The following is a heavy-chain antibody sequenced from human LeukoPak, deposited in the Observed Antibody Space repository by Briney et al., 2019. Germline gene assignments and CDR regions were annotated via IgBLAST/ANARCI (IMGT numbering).Heavy chain of an antibody. V-gene: IGHV4-59*01. D-gene: IGHD2-15*01. J-gene: IGHJ4*02. CDR3: ARLLAGCPGGRCRAHFDY. CDR1: GDSINSKY. Sequence: SETLSLTCSVSGDSINSKYWSWLQQPPGKGLEWIGYIYYGGSTNYNPSLTSRVSMSVDTSKNQFSLNLSSVTAADTAVYHCARLLAGCPGGRCRAHFDYWGQGTLVTVSS. CDR2: IYYGGST.